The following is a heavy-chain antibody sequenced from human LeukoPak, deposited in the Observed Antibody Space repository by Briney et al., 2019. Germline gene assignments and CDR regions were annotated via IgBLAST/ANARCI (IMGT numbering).Heavy chain of an antibody. D-gene: IGHD3-22*01. J-gene: IGHJ4*02. CDR1: GFTFSNAW. CDR3: TTKGSEVYYDSSGSLPDDY. CDR2: IKSKTDGGTT. Sequence: GGSLRLSCAASGFTFSNAWMSWVRQAPGKGLEWVGRIKSKTDGGTTDYAAPVKGRFTISRDDSKNTLYLQMNSLKTEDTAVYYCTTKGSEVYYDSSGSLPDDYWGQGTLVTVSS. V-gene: IGHV3-15*01.